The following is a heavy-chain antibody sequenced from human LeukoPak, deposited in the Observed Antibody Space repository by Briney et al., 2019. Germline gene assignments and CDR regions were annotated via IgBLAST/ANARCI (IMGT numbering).Heavy chain of an antibody. D-gene: IGHD5-18*01. J-gene: IGHJ4*02. CDR2: IYSGGTT. CDR3: AKILQGYNYGGFDY. V-gene: IGHV3-53*01. Sequence: PGGSLRLSCAASGFTVINNYMTWVRQAPGKGLEWVSVIYSGGTTHYADSVKGRFTISRDNSKNTLYLQMNSLRAEDTAVYYCAKILQGYNYGGFDYWGQGTLVTVSS. CDR1: GFTVINNY.